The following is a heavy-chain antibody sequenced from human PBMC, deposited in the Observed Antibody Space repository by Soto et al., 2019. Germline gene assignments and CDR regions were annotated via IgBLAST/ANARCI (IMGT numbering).Heavy chain of an antibody. CDR1: GFTFSSYA. V-gene: IGHV3-23*01. J-gene: IGHJ5*01. CDR3: AKTGHIVVVQADKNWLDS. Sequence: PGGSLRLSCVASGFTFSSYAVSWVRQAPGKGLEWVSAISGSGGSTYYADSVKGRFTISRDNSKNTVFLQVNSLRAEDTAIYYCAKTGHIVVVQADKNWLDSWGQGTLVTVSS. CDR2: ISGSGGST. D-gene: IGHD2-2*01.